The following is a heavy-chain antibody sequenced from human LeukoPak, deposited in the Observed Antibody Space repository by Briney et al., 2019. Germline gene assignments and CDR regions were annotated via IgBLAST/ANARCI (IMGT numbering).Heavy chain of an antibody. Sequence: GGSLRLSCVASGFTFSTSWVTWVRQAPGRGLEWVANIDKHGNGKYYVDSVKGRFTISRDYASNSVYVQMDSLRAEDTAVYYCATDARWPFSALWGQATPVSLSS. J-gene: IGHJ4*02. CDR3: ATDARWPFSAL. V-gene: IGHV3-7*01. CDR2: IDKHGNGK. CDR1: GFTFSTSW. D-gene: IGHD4-23*01.